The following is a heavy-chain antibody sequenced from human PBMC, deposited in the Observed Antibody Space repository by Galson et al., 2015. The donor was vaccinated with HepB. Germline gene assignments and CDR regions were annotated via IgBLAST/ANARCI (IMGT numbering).Heavy chain of an antibody. CDR2: LNPSGGST. Sequence: QGLEWMGILNPSGGSTSYAQKFQGRVTMTRDTSTSTVYMELSSLRSEDTAVYYCARAPRYGLWFGELLYPQYNWFDPWGQGTLVTVSS. D-gene: IGHD3-10*01. CDR3: ARAPRYGLWFGELLYPQYNWFDP. J-gene: IGHJ5*02. V-gene: IGHV1-46*01.